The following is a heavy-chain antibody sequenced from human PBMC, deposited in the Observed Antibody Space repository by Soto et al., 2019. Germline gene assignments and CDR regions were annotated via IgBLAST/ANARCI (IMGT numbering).Heavy chain of an antibody. Sequence: EVQLVESGGDLVKPGGSLRLSCAASGFTFTNAWMNWVRQAPGKGLEWVGRIKSKIDGGTTDYAAPVKGRFTISRDDSKHTLFLQMNSLKIEDTAVYYCVPTPTKTGGTHYALDYWGQGTLVTVSP. CDR3: VPTPTKTGGTHYALDY. CDR1: GFTFTNAW. CDR2: IKSKIDGGTT. V-gene: IGHV3-15*07. J-gene: IGHJ4*02. D-gene: IGHD1-1*01.